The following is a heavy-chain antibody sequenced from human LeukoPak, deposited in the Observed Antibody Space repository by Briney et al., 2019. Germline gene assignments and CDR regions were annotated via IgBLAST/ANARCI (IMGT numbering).Heavy chain of an antibody. Sequence: ESGPTLVKPTQTLTLTCTFSGFSLSTSGVSVGWIRQPPGKALEWLALIYWDDDKRYSPSLKSKLTITKDTSKNQVVLTMTNMDPVGTATYYCAHSNSARYPLYFQNWGQGTLVTVSS. CDR3: AHSNSARYPLYFQN. V-gene: IGHV2-5*02. CDR2: IYWDDDK. CDR1: GFSLSTSGVS. D-gene: IGHD1-26*01. J-gene: IGHJ1*01.